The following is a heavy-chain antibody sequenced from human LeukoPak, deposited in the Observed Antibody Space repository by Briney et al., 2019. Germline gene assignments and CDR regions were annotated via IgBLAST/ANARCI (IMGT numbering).Heavy chain of an antibody. CDR3: AKPGGNPYYFDY. D-gene: IGHD4-23*01. CDR1: GYTFTSYG. J-gene: IGHJ4*02. Sequence: ASVKVSCKASGYTFTSYGISWVRQAPGQGLEWMGWISAYNGNTNYAQKLQGRVTMTTDTSTSTAYMELSSLRSEDTAVYYCAKPGGNPYYFDYWGQGTLVTVSS. V-gene: IGHV1-18*01. CDR2: ISAYNGNT.